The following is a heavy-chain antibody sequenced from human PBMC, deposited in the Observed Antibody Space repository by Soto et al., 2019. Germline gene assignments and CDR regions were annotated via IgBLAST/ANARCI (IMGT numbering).Heavy chain of an antibody. CDR3: ARALRESGGDDLSD. V-gene: IGHV3-66*01. CDR1: GFSVSDYY. Sequence: EVQLVESGGGLVQPGGSLTLSCAASGFSVSDYYMSWVRQAPGKGLEWVSIIYTGGTTYYEDSLKGRVTFSRDSSKNTLYLQINRLTVEDTGVYYCARALRESGGDDLSDWGQGTLVTVSS. D-gene: IGHD2-21*02. J-gene: IGHJ4*02. CDR2: IYTGGTT.